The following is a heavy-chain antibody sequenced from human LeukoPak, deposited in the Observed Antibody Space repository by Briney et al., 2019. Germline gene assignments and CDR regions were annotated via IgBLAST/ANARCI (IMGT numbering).Heavy chain of an antibody. Sequence: SETLSLTCTVSGGSISTYYWSWIRQPPEKGLEWIGYVFYSGSTNYNPSLESRVTISLDTSKNQFSLKLSSVTAADTAVYYCAREGSGWDPFDYWGRGTLVTVSS. J-gene: IGHJ4*02. CDR2: VFYSGST. V-gene: IGHV4-59*01. D-gene: IGHD6-19*01. CDR1: GGSISTYY. CDR3: AREGSGWDPFDY.